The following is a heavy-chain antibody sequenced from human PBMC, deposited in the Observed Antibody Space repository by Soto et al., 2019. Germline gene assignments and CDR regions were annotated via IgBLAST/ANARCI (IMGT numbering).Heavy chain of an antibody. Sequence: PGESLKISCKGSGYSFTSNWIAWVRQMPGKGLEWMGIIYPGDSDTTYSPSFEGQVTISADKSISTAYLQWSSLKASDTAMYYCARPREAGKNYYGVDVWGQGTTVTVSS. CDR1: GYSFTSNW. CDR2: IYPGDSDT. D-gene: IGHD6-19*01. V-gene: IGHV5-51*01. J-gene: IGHJ6*02. CDR3: ARPREAGKNYYGVDV.